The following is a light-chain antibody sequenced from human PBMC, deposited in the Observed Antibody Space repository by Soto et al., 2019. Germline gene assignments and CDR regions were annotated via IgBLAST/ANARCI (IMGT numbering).Light chain of an antibody. V-gene: IGLV3-21*04. CDR2: YDS. CDR1: NIGSKS. Sequence: SYELTQPPSVSVAPGKTARITCGGNNIGSKSVHWYPQKAGQAPILAMYYDSDRPSGIPERFSGSNSGNTATLTISTVEAWDEADYYCQVWDISSNHVVFGGGTKLTVL. J-gene: IGLJ2*01. CDR3: QVWDISSNHVV.